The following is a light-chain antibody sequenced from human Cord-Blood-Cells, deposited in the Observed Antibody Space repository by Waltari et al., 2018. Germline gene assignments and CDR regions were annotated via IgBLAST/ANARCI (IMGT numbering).Light chain of an antibody. V-gene: IGLV2-14*01. CDR2: EVS. CDR1: SSDVGGYNS. J-gene: IGLJ1*01. CDR3: SSYTSSSGYV. Sequence: SALTQPPSVSGSPGHSITISCTGTSSDVGGYNSVSWYQQHPGKAPKLMIYEVSNRPSGVSNRFSGSKSGNTASLTISGLQAEDEADYYCSSYTSSSGYVFGTGTKVTVL.